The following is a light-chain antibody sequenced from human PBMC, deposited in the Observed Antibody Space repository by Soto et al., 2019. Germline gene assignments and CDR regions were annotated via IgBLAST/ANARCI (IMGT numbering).Light chain of an antibody. CDR3: QQYGSSPLWT. CDR2: GAS. J-gene: IGKJ1*01. CDR1: QSVSSSY. V-gene: IGKV3-20*01. Sequence: EIVLTQSPGTLSLSPGERATLSCRASQSVSSSYLAWYPQKPGQAPRLLIYGASSTATGIPDRFSGSGSGTDFTLTISRMEPQDFSVHYCQQYGSSPLWTFGQGTQVEIK.